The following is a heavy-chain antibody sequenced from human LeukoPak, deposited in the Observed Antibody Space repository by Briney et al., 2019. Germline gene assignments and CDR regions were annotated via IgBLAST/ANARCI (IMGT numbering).Heavy chain of an antibody. CDR3: ARGLRDFWSGTYAFDI. D-gene: IGHD3-3*01. V-gene: IGHV4-4*07. J-gene: IGHJ3*02. Sequence: SETLSLTCTVSGGSISSYYWSWIRQPAGKGLEWIGRIYTSGSTNYNPSLTSRVTMSVDTSKNRCSLKLSSVTAADTAVYYCARGLRDFWSGTYAFDIWGQGTMVTVSS. CDR2: IYTSGST. CDR1: GGSISSYY.